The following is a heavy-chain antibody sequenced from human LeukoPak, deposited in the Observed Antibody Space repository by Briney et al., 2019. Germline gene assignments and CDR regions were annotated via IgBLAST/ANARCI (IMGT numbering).Heavy chain of an antibody. J-gene: IGHJ4*02. CDR2: INSDGSST. D-gene: IGHD2-15*01. V-gene: IGHV3-74*01. CDR1: GFTFNSYW. CDR3: ARSVAVVTATFGY. Sequence: GESLKISCAASGFTFNSYWMHWVRQAPGKGLVWVSRINSDGSSTSYADSVKGRFTISRDNAKNTLYLQMNSLRAEDTAVYYCARSVAVVTATFGYWGQGTLVTVSS.